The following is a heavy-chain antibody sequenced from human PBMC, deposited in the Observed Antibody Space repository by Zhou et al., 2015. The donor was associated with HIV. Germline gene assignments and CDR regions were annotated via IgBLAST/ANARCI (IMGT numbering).Heavy chain of an antibody. CDR3: ARGKLLWFGGSGHYVMDV. D-gene: IGHD3-10*01. V-gene: IGHV1-69*01. CDR1: GVTFTNYA. J-gene: IGHJ6*01. Sequence: QVQLVQSGAEVKRPGSSVKVSCQASGVTFTNYAISWVRQAPGQGLEWMGGITPTFGGADYAQKLHGRVTITADESTRTAYMELGSLRSDDTAVYYCARGKLLWFGGSGHYVMDVWGQGTTVTVSS. CDR2: ITPTFGGA.